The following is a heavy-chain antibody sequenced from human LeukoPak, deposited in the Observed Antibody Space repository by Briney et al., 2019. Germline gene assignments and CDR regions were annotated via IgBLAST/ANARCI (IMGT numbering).Heavy chain of an antibody. J-gene: IGHJ6*03. Sequence: PSETLSLTCTVSGGSISNSSYYWGWIRQPPGKGLEWIGSIYYSGSTYYNPSLKTRVTISVDTSKNQFSLKLSSVTAADTAVYYCARQKAAHMDVWGKGTTVTVSS. CDR1: GGSISNSSYY. D-gene: IGHD2-15*01. V-gene: IGHV4-39*01. CDR3: ARQKAAHMDV. CDR2: IYYSGST.